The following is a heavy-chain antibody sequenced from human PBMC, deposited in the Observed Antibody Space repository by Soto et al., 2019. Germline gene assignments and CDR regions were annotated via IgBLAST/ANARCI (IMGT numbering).Heavy chain of an antibody. V-gene: IGHV1-18*01. CDR3: ARHHGPTTSENWFDP. J-gene: IGHJ5*02. CDR2: ISTYSGDT. CDR1: GYTFFTYD. D-gene: IGHD5-12*01. Sequence: GXSVKVSCKASGYTFFTYDISWVRQAPVQGLEWMGWISTYSGDTKYAQKFQGRVTMTTDTSTTTAYLELRSLRSDDTAVYYCARHHGPTTSENWFDPWGQGTLVTVYS.